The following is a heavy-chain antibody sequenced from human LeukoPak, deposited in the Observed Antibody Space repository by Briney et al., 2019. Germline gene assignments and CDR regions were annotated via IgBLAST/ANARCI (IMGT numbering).Heavy chain of an antibody. CDR2: IYYGGST. Sequence: SETLSLTCTVSGGSISSYYWSWIRQPPGKGLEWIGYIYYGGSTNYNPSLKSRVTISVDTSKNQFSLKLSSVTAADTAVYYCARGRQWLVVDYWGQGTLVTVSS. J-gene: IGHJ4*02. V-gene: IGHV4-59*01. CDR3: ARGRQWLVVDY. D-gene: IGHD6-19*01. CDR1: GGSISSYY.